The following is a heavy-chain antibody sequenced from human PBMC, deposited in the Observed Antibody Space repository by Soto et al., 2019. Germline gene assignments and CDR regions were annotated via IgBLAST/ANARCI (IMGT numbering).Heavy chain of an antibody. CDR1: GGSFSGYY. J-gene: IGHJ4*02. V-gene: IGHV4-34*01. D-gene: IGHD3-10*01. Sequence: SETLSLTCAVYGGSFSGYYWSWIRQPPGKGLEWIGEINHSGSTNYNPSLKSRVTISVDTSKNQFSLKLSSVTAADTAVYYCARKRRSNYGSGSYADYWGQGTLVTVS. CDR3: ARKRRSNYGSGSYADY. CDR2: INHSGST.